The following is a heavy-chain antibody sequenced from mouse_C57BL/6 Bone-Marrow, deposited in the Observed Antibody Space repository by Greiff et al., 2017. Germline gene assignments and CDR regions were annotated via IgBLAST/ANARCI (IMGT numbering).Heavy chain of an antibody. CDR1: GFTFSSYG. CDR3: ARLDY. J-gene: IGHJ2*01. Sequence: EVKLVESGGDLVKPGGSLKLSCAASGFTFSSYGMSWVRQTPDKRLEWVATISSGGSYTYYPDSVKGRFTISRDNAKNTLYLQMSSLKSEDTAMYYCARLDYWGQGTTLTVSS. V-gene: IGHV5-6*01. CDR2: ISSGGSYT.